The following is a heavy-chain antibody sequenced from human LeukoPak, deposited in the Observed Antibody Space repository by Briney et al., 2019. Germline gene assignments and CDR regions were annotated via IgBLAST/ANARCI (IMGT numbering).Heavy chain of an antibody. CDR1: GGSISSSDYL. Sequence: SETLSLTCTVSGGSISSSDYLWAWVRQPPGKGLEWIGDFYYNGVTSYDPSLKSRVTISVDKSKNHFSLRLTSVTAADTAVYYCARLSAAVHLGAFDLWGQGTMVTVSS. V-gene: IGHV4-39*02. D-gene: IGHD3-3*01. CDR3: ARLSAAVHLGAFDL. J-gene: IGHJ3*01. CDR2: FYYNGVT.